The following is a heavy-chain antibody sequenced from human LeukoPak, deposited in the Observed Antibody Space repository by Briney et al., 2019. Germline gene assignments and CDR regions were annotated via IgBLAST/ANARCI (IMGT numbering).Heavy chain of an antibody. CDR2: ISSSGSV. CDR1: RGSISGSIRSYY. Sequence: SETLSLTCTVSRGSISGSIRSYYWSWLRQPPGRGLEWIGYISSSGSVNDNPSLRSRVTISVDTSKNQFFLNLSSVSAADTAVYYCARIPLGYSGAYYFDYWGQGTLVTVS. CDR3: ARIPLGYSGAYYFDY. D-gene: IGHD5-12*01. J-gene: IGHJ4*02. V-gene: IGHV4-4*09.